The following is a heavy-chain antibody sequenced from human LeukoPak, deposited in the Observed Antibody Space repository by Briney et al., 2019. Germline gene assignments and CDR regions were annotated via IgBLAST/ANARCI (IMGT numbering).Heavy chain of an antibody. CDR1: GVSISSYY. J-gene: IGHJ3*02. CDR2: IYYSGST. Sequence: KPSETLSLTCTVSGVSISSYYWSWIRQPPGKGLEWVGYIYYSGSTNYNPSLKSRVTISVDTSKNQFSLKLSSVTAADTAVYYCARDRLRHLGAFDIWGQGTMVTVSS. V-gene: IGHV4-59*01. D-gene: IGHD3-16*01. CDR3: ARDRLRHLGAFDI.